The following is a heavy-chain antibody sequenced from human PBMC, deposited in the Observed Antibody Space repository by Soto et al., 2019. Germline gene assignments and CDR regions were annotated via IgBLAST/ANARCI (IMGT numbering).Heavy chain of an antibody. CDR1: GGSISSGGYY. V-gene: IGHV4-31*03. J-gene: IGHJ5*02. CDR3: ASFSFGGVINWFDP. D-gene: IGHD3-16*01. CDR2: IYYSGST. Sequence: SETLSLTCTVSGGSISSGGYYWSWIRQHPGKGLEWIGYIYYSGSTYYNPSLKSRVTISVDTSKNQFSLKLSSVTAADTAVYYCASFSFGGVINWFDPRGQGTLVTICS.